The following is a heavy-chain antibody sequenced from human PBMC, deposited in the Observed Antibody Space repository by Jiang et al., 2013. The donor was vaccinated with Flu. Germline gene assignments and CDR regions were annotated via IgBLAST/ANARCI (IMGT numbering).Heavy chain of an antibody. J-gene: IGHJ4*02. V-gene: IGHV1-18*01. D-gene: IGHD3-10*01. CDR2: ISAYNGNT. Sequence: GAEVKKPGASVKVSCKASGYTFTSYGISWVRQAPGQGLEWMGWISAYNGNTNYAQKLQGRVTMTTDTSTSTAYMELRSLRSDDTAVYYCARDLKLKVVPAAGPPFTMVRGVPSDYWGQGTLVTVSS. CDR1: GYTFTSYG. CDR3: ARDLKLKVVPAAGPPFTMVRGVPSDY.